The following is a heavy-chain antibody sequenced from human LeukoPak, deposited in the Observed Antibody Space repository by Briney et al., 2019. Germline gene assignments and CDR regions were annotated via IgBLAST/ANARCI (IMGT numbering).Heavy chain of an antibody. J-gene: IGHJ4*02. CDR2: IYYSGST. CDR1: GGSINSGGYY. CDR3: ARGGAHLLYGSGSRFDY. V-gene: IGHV4-31*03. D-gene: IGHD3-10*01. Sequence: SETLSLTCTVSGGSINSGGYYWSWIRQHPGKGLEWIGYIYYSGSTYYNPSLKSRVTISVDTSKNQFSLKLSSVTAADTAVYYCARGGAHLLYGSGSRFDYWGQGTLVTVSS.